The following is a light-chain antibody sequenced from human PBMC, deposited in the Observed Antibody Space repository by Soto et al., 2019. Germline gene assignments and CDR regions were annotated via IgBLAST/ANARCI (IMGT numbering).Light chain of an antibody. Sequence: DIPMTQSPSSLSAAVGDRVTITCRASQGINNYVAWYQQKPGKPPKLLIYAASTLQSGVPSRFSGSGSGTDFTLTINSLQPEDVATYSCQKYSSVPVFGPGTKVDIK. CDR2: AAS. J-gene: IGKJ3*01. CDR3: QKYSSVPV. V-gene: IGKV1-27*01. CDR1: QGINNY.